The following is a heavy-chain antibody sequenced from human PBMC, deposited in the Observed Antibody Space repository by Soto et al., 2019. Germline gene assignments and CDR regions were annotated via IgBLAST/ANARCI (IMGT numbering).Heavy chain of an antibody. V-gene: IGHV4-39*01. Sequence: SLTCTVSGGSISTSSYYWAWIRQPPGKGLEWIGSIFYSGSSYYNPSLKSRVTISVDTSKNQFSLKLSSVTAADTAVFYCARTTTVDAYDIWGRGTMVTVS. J-gene: IGHJ3*02. CDR1: GGSISTSSYY. CDR2: IFYSGSS. CDR3: ARTTTVDAYDI. D-gene: IGHD4-17*01.